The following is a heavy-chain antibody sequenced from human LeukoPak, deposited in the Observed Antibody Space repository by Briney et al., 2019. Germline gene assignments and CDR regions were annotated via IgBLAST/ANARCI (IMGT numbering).Heavy chain of an antibody. D-gene: IGHD1-26*01. CDR3: ARRFRGGSAVGATADAFDI. CDR2: ISSSSSYI. CDR1: GIILSSYG. J-gene: IGHJ3*02. Sequence: GGSLRLSCVASGIILSSYGMNWVRQAPGKGLEWVSSISSSSSYIYYADSVKGRFTISRDNAKNSLYLQMNSLRAEDTAVYYCARRFRGGSAVGATADAFDIWGQGTMVTVSS. V-gene: IGHV3-21*03.